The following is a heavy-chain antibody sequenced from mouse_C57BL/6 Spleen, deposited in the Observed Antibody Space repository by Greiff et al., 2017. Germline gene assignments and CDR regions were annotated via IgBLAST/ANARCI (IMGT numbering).Heavy chain of an antibody. CDR1: GFSLTSYG. J-gene: IGHJ1*03. CDR3: AKNPGSNWYYGV. V-gene: IGHV2-4*01. Sequence: QVQLKQSGPGLVQPSQSLSISCTVSGFSLTSYGVHWVRQPPGKGLEWLGVIWSGGSTDYYAAFISRLSIIKVNSKSQVFIKMNSLQADDTAIYYCAKNPGSNWYYGVWGTGTTVTVAS. CDR2: IWSGGST.